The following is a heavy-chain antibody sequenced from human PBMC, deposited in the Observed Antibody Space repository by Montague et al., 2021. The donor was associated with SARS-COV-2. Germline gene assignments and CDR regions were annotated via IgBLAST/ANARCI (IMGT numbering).Heavy chain of an antibody. Sequence: TLSLTCTVSGGSISSGSYYWSWIRQLAGKGLEWIGRIYTSGSTNYNPSLKSRVTISVDTSKNQSSLKLGSVTAADTAVYYCARADFWSGYLYFDYWGQGTLVTVSS. J-gene: IGHJ4*02. CDR3: ARADFWSGYLYFDY. V-gene: IGHV4-61*02. D-gene: IGHD3-3*01. CDR2: IYTSGST. CDR1: GGSISSGSYY.